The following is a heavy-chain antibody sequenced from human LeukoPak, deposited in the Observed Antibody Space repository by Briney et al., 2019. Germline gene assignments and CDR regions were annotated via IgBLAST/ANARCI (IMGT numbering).Heavy chain of an antibody. CDR1: GFTFSSYG. D-gene: IGHD6-19*01. CDR3: AGGRGWLIDY. V-gene: IGHV3-7*04. J-gene: IGHJ4*02. Sequence: GGSLRLSCAASGFTFSSYGMHWVRQAPGKGLEWVANIKQDGIETNYLHSVKGRFTISRDNAKNTAYLQLNSLRAEDAALYYCAGGRGWLIDYWGQGTLVTLSS. CDR2: IKQDGIET.